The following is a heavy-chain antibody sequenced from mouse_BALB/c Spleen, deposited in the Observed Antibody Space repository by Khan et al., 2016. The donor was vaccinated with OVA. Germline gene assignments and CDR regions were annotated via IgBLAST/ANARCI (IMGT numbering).Heavy chain of an antibody. CDR1: GYTFTDFT. J-gene: IGHJ3*01. CDR2: ISTYYGDA. CDR3: TRGGGGNRFAY. V-gene: IGHV1S137*01. Sequence: QVQLKESGAELVRPGASVKISCKGSGYTFTDFTMHWVKQSHAMSLEWIGVISTYYGDATYNQKFKDKATMTVDKSSSTAYMELARLTSEDSAIYYCTRGGGGNRFAYWGQGTLVTVSA.